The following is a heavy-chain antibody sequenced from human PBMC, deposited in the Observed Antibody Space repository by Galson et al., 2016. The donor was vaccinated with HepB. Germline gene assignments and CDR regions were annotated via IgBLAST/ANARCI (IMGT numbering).Heavy chain of an antibody. CDR2: IGTAGDT. J-gene: IGHJ2*01. V-gene: IGHV3-13*04. CDR3: ATSVYGDYRFDDWYFDL. CDR1: GFTFSSYD. Sequence: SLRLSCAASGFTFSSYDMHWVRQATGKGLEWVSGIGTAGDTYYPDSVKGRFTISREDAKNSLYLQMNSLRAGDTAVYYCATSVYGDYRFDDWYFDLWGRGTLVTVSS. D-gene: IGHD4-17*01.